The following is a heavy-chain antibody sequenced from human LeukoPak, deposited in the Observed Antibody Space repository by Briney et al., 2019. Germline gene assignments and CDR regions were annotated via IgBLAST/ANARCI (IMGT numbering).Heavy chain of an antibody. CDR2: TYYRSKWYN. D-gene: IGHD1-7*01. CDR1: GDSVSSNSAA. Sequence: KPSQTLSLTCAISGDSVSSNSAAWNWIRQSPSRGLEWLGRTYYRSKWYNDYAVSVKSRITINPDTSKNQFSLQLNSVTPEDTAVYYCARGLDWNYEDSNYYYYMDVWGKGTTVTVSS. CDR3: ARGLDWNYEDSNYYYYMDV. J-gene: IGHJ6*03. V-gene: IGHV6-1*01.